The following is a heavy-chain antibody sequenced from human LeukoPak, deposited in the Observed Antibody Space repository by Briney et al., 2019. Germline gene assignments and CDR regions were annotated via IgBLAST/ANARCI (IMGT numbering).Heavy chain of an antibody. J-gene: IGHJ5*02. D-gene: IGHD2-2*01. CDR2: IYHSGST. CDR1: GGSISSSNW. V-gene: IGHV4-4*02. Sequence: PSGTLSFTCAVSGGSISSSNWWSWVRQPPGKGLEWIGEIYHSGSTNYNPSLKRRVTISVDKSKNQFSLKLSSVTAADTAVYYCARWAGDIVVVPAARDWFDPWGQGTLVTVSS. CDR3: ARWAGDIVVVPAARDWFDP.